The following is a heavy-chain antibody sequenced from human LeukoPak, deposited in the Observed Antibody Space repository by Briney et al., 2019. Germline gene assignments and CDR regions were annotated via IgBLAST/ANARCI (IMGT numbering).Heavy chain of an antibody. CDR1: GYTFTGYY. CDR2: ISAYNGNT. J-gene: IGHJ5*02. CDR3: ARDIWGDP. D-gene: IGHD7-27*01. Sequence: ASVKVSCKASGYTFTGYYMHWVRQAPGQGLEWMGWISAYNGNTNYAQKLQGRVTMTTDTSTSTAYMELRSLRSDDTAVYYCARDIWGDPWGQGTLVTVSS. V-gene: IGHV1-18*04.